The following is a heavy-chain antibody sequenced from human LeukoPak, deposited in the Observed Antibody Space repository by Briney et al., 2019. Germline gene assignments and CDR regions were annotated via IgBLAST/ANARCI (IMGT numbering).Heavy chain of an antibody. CDR3: ASDGNSGSYPGYFDY. V-gene: IGHV1-18*01. J-gene: IGHJ4*02. CDR1: VYTFTIYG. CDR2: ISAYNGNT. Sequence: ASVTVSYTASVYTFTIYGIRWVRQAPGQGVEGMGWISAYNGNTNYAQKLQGRVTMTTDTSTSTAYMELRSLRSDDTAVYYCASDGNSGSYPGYFDYWGQGTLVTVSS. D-gene: IGHD1-26*01.